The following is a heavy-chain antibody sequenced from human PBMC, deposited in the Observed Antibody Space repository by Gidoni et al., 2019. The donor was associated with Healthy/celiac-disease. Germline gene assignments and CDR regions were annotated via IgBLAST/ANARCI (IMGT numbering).Heavy chain of an antibody. CDR3: AREFLTKAVAGPFDY. CDR1: GFTSSSYG. Sequence: QVQLVESGGGVVQPGGSLRLSCAPSGFTSSSYGMHWLRQAPGTGLEWVAVIWYDGSNKYYADSVKGRLTISRDNSKNTLYLQMNSLRAEDTAVYYCAREFLTKAVAGPFDYWGQGTLVTVSS. V-gene: IGHV3-33*01. J-gene: IGHJ4*02. D-gene: IGHD6-19*01. CDR2: IWYDGSNK.